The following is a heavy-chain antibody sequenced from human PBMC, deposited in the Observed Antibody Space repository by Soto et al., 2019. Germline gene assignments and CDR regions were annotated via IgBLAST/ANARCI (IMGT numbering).Heavy chain of an antibody. CDR2: IYYSGGT. V-gene: IGHV4-31*03. D-gene: IGHD6-19*01. CDR3: ARAINSRWYPFDY. CDR1: GGSISSGGYY. Sequence: SETLSLTCTVSGGSISSGGYYWSWIRQHPGKGLEWIGYIYYSGGTYYNPSLKSRVIISVDTSKNQFSLKLSSVTAADTAVYYCARAINSRWYPFDYWGQGTLVTVSS. J-gene: IGHJ4*02.